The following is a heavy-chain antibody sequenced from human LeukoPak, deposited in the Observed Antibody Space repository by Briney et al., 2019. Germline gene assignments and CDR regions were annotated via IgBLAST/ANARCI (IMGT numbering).Heavy chain of an antibody. D-gene: IGHD5-24*01. V-gene: IGHV3-21*01. CDR3: AKMATISSRGAFDI. J-gene: IGHJ3*02. CDR1: GFIFSSYS. Sequence: GGSLRLSCAASGFIFSSYSMNWVRQAPGKGLEWVSSISSSSSYIYYADSVKGRFTISRDNAKNSLYLQMNSLRAEDTAVYYCAKMATISSRGAFDIWGQRTLVTVSS. CDR2: ISSSSSYI.